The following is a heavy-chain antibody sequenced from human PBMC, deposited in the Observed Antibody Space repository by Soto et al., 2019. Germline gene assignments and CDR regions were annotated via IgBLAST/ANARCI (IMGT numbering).Heavy chain of an antibody. D-gene: IGHD5-18*01. CDR3: ATHFGGDYTSRVTPFDY. Sequence: SETLSLTCTVSGGSISSGNYYWSWIRQHPGKGLEWIGYISYSGSTQYNPSLKSRVSISVDTSKNQFSLKLYSMTAADTAVYYCATHFGGDYTSRVTPFDYWGQGTLVTVSS. CDR2: ISYSGST. J-gene: IGHJ4*02. V-gene: IGHV4-31*03. CDR1: GGSISSGNYY.